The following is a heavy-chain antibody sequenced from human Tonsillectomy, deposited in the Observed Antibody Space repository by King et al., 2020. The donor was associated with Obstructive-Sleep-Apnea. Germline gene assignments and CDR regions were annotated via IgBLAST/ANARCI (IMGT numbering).Heavy chain of an antibody. J-gene: IGHJ4*02. CDR1: GGSISSSSYY. V-gene: IGHV4-39*07. CDR3: ARSPQLWLNLDC. CDR2: IYYSGST. Sequence: LQLQESGPGLVKPSETLSLTCTVSGGSISSSSYYWGWIRQPPGKGLEWIGSIYYSGSTYYNPSLKSRVTISVDTSKNQFSLKLSSVTAADTAVYYCARSPQLWLNLDCWGQGTLVTVSS. D-gene: IGHD5-18*01.